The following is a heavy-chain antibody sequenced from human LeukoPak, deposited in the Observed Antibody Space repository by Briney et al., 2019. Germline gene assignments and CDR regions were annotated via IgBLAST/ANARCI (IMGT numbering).Heavy chain of an antibody. V-gene: IGHV3-21*01. CDR1: GFTFSSYF. CDR3: AELGITMIGGV. J-gene: IGHJ6*04. Sequence: GGSLRLSCAASGFTFSSYFMNWVRQAPGKGLEWVSSISSSSSSYIYYADSVKGRFTISRDNAKNSLYLQMNSLRAEDTAVYYCAELGITMIGGVWGKGTTVTISS. D-gene: IGHD3-10*02. CDR2: ISSSSSSYI.